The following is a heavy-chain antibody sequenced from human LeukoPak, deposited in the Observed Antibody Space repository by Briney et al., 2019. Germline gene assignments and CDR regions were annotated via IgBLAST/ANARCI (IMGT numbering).Heavy chain of an antibody. D-gene: IGHD3-22*01. J-gene: IGHJ5*02. CDR2: ITSNGGST. CDR3: AYSSGYYH. V-gene: IGHV3-64D*06. CDR1: GFTFSSYG. Sequence: GGSLRLSCAASGFTFSSYGMHWVRQAPGKGLEYVSAITSNGGSTYYADSVKGRFTISRDNSKDTLYLQMSSLRAEDTAVYYCAYSSGYYHWGQGTLVTVSS.